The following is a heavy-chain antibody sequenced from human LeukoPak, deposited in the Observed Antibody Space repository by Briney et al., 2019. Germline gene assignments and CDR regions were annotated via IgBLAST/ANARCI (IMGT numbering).Heavy chain of an antibody. D-gene: IGHD1-26*01. CDR2: ISWNSGSI. CDR3: AKDGSLDTFDY. J-gene: IGHJ4*02. Sequence: GGSLTLSCAASGFTFDDFAMHWVRDARGEGVEGVSGISWNSGSIGYADSVKGRFTISRDNAKNSLYLQMNSLRAEDTALYYCAKDGSLDTFDYWGQGTLVTVSS. CDR1: GFTFDDFA. V-gene: IGHV3-9*01.